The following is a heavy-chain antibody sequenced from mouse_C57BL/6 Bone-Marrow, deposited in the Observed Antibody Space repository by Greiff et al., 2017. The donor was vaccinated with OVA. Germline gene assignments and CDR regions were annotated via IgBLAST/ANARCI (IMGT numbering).Heavy chain of an antibody. J-gene: IGHJ1*03. V-gene: IGHV1-54*01. CDR3: ARDYDGYLYWYFDV. CDR1: GYAFTNYL. Sequence: VKLQESGAELVRPGTSVKVSCKASGYAFTNYLIEWVKQRPGQGLEWIGVINPGSGGTNYNEKFKGKATLTADKSSSTAYMQLSSLTSEDSAVYFCARDYDGYLYWYFDVWGTGTTVTVSS. CDR2: INPGSGGT. D-gene: IGHD2-3*01.